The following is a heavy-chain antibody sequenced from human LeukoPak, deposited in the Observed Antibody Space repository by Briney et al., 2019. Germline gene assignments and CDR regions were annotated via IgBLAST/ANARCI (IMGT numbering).Heavy chain of an antibody. V-gene: IGHV1-18*01. D-gene: IGHD3-22*01. J-gene: IGHJ4*02. CDR3: ARDWYYYDSSGHSPFDY. CDR1: GYTFTSYG. Sequence: ASVKVSCKASGYTFTSYGISWVRQAPGQGLEWMGWISAYNGNTNYAQKLQGRVTMTTDTSTSTAYMELRSLRSDDTAVYYCARDWYYYDSSGHSPFDYWGQGTLVTVSS. CDR2: ISAYNGNT.